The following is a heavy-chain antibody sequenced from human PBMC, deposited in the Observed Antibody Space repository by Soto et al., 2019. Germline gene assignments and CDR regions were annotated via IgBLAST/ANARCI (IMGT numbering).Heavy chain of an antibody. Sequence: PXGILSLTCTVSGGSINSYYWSWIRQPAGKGLEWIGRIYTSGSTNYNPSLNSRVTMSVDTSKNRFSLKLSSVTAADTAVYYCARGIHSKVGATIWFDPWGQGTLVTVHS. CDR1: GGSINSYY. J-gene: IGHJ5*02. V-gene: IGHV4-4*07. CDR2: IYTSGST. D-gene: IGHD1-26*01. CDR3: ARGIHSKVGATIWFDP.